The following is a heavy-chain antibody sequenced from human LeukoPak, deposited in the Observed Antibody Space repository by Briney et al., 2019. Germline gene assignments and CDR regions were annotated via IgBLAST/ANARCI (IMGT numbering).Heavy chain of an antibody. V-gene: IGHV3-21*01. CDR2: ISSSSSYI. Sequence: GGSLRLSCATSGFTFSSYSMNWVRQAPGKGLEWVLSISSSSSYIYYADSVKGRFTISRDNAKNSLYLQMNSLRAEDTAVYYCARALYDSSGFDYWGQGTLVTVSS. CDR1: GFTFSSYS. J-gene: IGHJ4*02. CDR3: ARALYDSSGFDY. D-gene: IGHD3-22*01.